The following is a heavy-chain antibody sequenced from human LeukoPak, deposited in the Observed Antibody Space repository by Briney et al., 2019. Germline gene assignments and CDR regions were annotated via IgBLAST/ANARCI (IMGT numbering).Heavy chain of an antibody. CDR3: ARGVRDDYNYWYFDL. CDR2: FYPGDSNT. Sequence: GESLKISCKGSGYNFTSYWIGWVRQMPGKGLEWMGIFYPGDSNTRYSPSFQGQVTISADKSISTAYLQWSSLKASDTAIFYCARGVRDDYNYWYFDLWGRGTLVTVSS. CDR1: GYNFTSYW. D-gene: IGHD5-24*01. V-gene: IGHV5-51*01. J-gene: IGHJ2*01.